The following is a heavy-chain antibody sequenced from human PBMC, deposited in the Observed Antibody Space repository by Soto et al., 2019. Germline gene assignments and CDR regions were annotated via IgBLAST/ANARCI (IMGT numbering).Heavy chain of an antibody. Sequence: PSETLSLTCTVSGGSISSYYWSWIRQPPGKGLEWIGYIFYSGSTNYNPSLKSRVTISADTSKNQLSLKLSSVTAADTAVYYCERAKKYGYGDVYYFDYWGQGTLVTVSS. V-gene: IGHV4-59*01. CDR2: IFYSGST. D-gene: IGHD4-17*01. CDR3: ERAKKYGYGDVYYFDY. J-gene: IGHJ4*02. CDR1: GGSISSYY.